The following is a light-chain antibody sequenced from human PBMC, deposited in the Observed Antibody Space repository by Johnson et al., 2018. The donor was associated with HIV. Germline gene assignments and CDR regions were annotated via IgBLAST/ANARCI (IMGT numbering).Light chain of an antibody. CDR3: GTWDSSLCVYV. J-gene: IGLJ1*01. V-gene: IGLV1-51*02. Sequence: QSVLTQPPSVSAAPGQKVTISCSGSSSNIGNNYVSWYQQLPGGAPKLLIYENNMRPSGIPDRFSGSKSGTSATLDITGLQTGDEADYYCGTWDSSLCVYVFGNGTKVTVL. CDR2: ENN. CDR1: SSNIGNNY.